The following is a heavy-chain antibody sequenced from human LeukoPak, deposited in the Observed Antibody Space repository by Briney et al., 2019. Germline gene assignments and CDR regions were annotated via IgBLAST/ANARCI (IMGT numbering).Heavy chain of an antibody. V-gene: IGHV1-69*04. CDR2: IIPRFRLT. Sequence: ASVTVSCKASGDTFSRYAITWVRQAAGHRLEWMGRIIPRFRLTNYPQKFQGSATMTADKFTSTVYMQLSSLRSEDTAVEYCAGELGGHYFDHWGQGSLVTVTS. CDR1: GDTFSRYA. CDR3: AGELGGHYFDH. J-gene: IGHJ4*02. D-gene: IGHD3-16*01.